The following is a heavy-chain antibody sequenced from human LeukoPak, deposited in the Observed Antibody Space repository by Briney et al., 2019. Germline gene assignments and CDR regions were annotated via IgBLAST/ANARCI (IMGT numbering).Heavy chain of an antibody. CDR2: IRSKANRYAT. Sequence: PGGPLKLSCAAPGVTFSGSALHSVRQASGKGLEWVGRIRSKANRYATTYAASVKGGFTISRADSKNTAYLQMNSLKTEDTAVYYCTRLYYYGSGSYYTNYYYGMDVWGKGTTVTVSS. CDR3: TRLYYYGSGSYYTNYYYGMDV. V-gene: IGHV3-73*01. J-gene: IGHJ6*04. D-gene: IGHD3-10*01. CDR1: GVTFSGSA.